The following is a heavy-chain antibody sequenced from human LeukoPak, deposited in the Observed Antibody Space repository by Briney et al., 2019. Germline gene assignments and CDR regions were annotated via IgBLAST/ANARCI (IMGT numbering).Heavy chain of an antibody. D-gene: IGHD2/OR15-2a*01. Sequence: PGGSLRFSCAAPEFTFSKFWMHWVRQGPGKGLEWVSRVNGDGSSTSYADSVRGRFSISRDNAKSTLYLQMNSLRAEDTAVYYCMLLGSTTQPPDYWGQGTLVTVTS. CDR3: MLLGSTTQPPDY. J-gene: IGHJ4*02. V-gene: IGHV3-74*01. CDR2: VNGDGSST. CDR1: EFTFSKFW.